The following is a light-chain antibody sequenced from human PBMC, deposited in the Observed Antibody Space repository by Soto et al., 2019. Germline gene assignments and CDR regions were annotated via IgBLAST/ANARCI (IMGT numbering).Light chain of an antibody. Sequence: QSALTQPASVSGSPGQSITISCTGTSSDVGGYNYVSWYQHHPGKVPKLMIYEVSNRPSGISNRFSASKSGNTASLTISGLQAEDEADYYCSSFTSSSTWVFGRGTKLTVL. CDR2: EVS. CDR3: SSFTSSSTWV. J-gene: IGLJ3*02. CDR1: SSDVGGYNY. V-gene: IGLV2-14*01.